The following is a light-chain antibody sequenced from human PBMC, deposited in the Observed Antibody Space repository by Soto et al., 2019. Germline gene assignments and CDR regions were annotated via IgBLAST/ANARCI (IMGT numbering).Light chain of an antibody. CDR3: AAWDDTLNGQWL. V-gene: IGLV1-44*01. CDR1: TSNIGINS. J-gene: IGLJ3*02. CDR2: SYD. Sequence: QSVLTQPPSVSGTPGQRVTISCSGGTSNIGINSVNWYQQIPGTAPKLLIHSYDQRPSGVPDRFSGSKSGTSASLAISGLQPEDEADYYCAAWDDTLNGQWLFGGGTQLTVL.